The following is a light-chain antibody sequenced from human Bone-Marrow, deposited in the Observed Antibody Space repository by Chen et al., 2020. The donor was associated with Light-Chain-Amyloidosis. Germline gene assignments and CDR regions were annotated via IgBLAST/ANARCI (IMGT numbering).Light chain of an antibody. J-gene: IGKJ2*01. V-gene: IGKV3-15*01. Sequence: EIVMTQSPATLSVSPGERATLSCRASQSVSSNLAWYQQKPGQAPRLLIYGASTRATGIPARISGSWSGTEFTLTISSLQSEDSAVYYCQQYDNWPPYTFGQGTKLEIK. CDR3: QQYDNWPPYT. CDR1: QSVSSN. CDR2: GAS.